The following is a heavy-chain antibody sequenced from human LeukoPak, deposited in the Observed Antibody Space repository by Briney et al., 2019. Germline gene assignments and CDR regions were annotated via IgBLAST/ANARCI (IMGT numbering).Heavy chain of an antibody. CDR2: ISGDGGST. Sequence: GGSLRLSCAASGFTFSTYAMSWVRQAPGQGLEWVSSISGDGGSTYYAESVKGRLTISRDNSKNTLYLQMNSLRAEDTAVYYCAKRPDCSTTNCFRFEYWGQGTQVTVSS. CDR3: AKRPDCSTTNCFRFEY. D-gene: IGHD2-2*01. J-gene: IGHJ4*02. V-gene: IGHV3-23*01. CDR1: GFTFSTYA.